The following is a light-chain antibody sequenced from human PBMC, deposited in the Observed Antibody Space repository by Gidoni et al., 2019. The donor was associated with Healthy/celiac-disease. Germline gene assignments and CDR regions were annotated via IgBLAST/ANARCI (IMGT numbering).Light chain of an antibody. J-gene: IGLJ2*01. CDR2: GNS. V-gene: IGLV1-40*01. Sequence: QSVLTQPPSVSGAPWQRVTISCTGSSSNIGAGYAVHWYQPLPGTAPKLLIYGNSNRPSGVPDRFSGSKSGTSASLAITGLQAEDEADYYCQSYDSSLSGVVFGGGTKLTVL. CDR1: SSNIGAGYA. CDR3: QSYDSSLSGVV.